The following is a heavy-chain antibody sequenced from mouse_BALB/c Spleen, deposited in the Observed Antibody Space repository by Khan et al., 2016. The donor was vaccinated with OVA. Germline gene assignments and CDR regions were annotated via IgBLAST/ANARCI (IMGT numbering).Heavy chain of an antibody. CDR2: IYPGDGRS. J-gene: IGHJ2*01. CDR1: GYTFTNYW. D-gene: IGHD2-10*01. Sequence: QVQLQQPGAELVKPGASVKLSCKTSGYTFTNYWVHWVKQRPGQGLEWIGDIYPGDGRSNYNENFKNKATLTVDISSTTAYMQLSSLTSEDSAVYYCTRNASFGNYVDYWGQGSTLTVSS. V-gene: IGHV1S81*02. CDR3: TRNASFGNYVDY.